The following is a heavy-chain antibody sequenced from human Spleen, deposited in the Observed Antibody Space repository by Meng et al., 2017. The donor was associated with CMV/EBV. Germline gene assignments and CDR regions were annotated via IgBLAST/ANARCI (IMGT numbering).Heavy chain of an antibody. J-gene: IGHJ3*02. CDR1: GFTFSRYW. D-gene: IGHD3-16*01. CDR3: ARLYDSSLGSFDI. Sequence: GESLKISCTASGFTFSRYWMTWVRQAPGKEPAWVGNIKEDGSEKNSVDSVKGRFTISRDNAKNSLYLQMNSLRAEDTAVYYCARLYDSSLGSFDIWGQGTMVTVSS. CDR2: IKEDGSEK. V-gene: IGHV3-7*01.